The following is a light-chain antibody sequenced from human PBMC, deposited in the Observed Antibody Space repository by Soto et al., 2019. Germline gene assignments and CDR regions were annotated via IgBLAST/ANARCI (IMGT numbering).Light chain of an antibody. V-gene: IGKV1-39*01. CDR1: QSISSY. CDR2: AAS. CDR3: QQCNSMPLWT. J-gene: IGKJ1*01. Sequence: DIQMTQSPSSLSASVGERATITCRASQSISSYLNWYQQKPGNAPKLLIYAASTLQSGIPSRFSGSGSGTEFTLTISSLQPEDFATYYCQQCNSMPLWTFGQGTKVDIK.